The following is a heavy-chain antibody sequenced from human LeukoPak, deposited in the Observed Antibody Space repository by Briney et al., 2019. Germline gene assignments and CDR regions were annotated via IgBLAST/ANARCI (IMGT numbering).Heavy chain of an antibody. Sequence: PSQTLSLTCTVSGGSISSGGYYWSWIRQHPGKGLEWIGYIYYSGSTYYNPSLKSRVTISVDTSKNQFSLKLSSVTAADTAVYYCARGLDSTNWFDPWGQGTLVTVSS. CDR1: GGSISSGGYY. J-gene: IGHJ5*02. CDR3: ARGLDSTNWFDP. CDR2: IYYSGST. D-gene: IGHD3-16*01. V-gene: IGHV4-31*03.